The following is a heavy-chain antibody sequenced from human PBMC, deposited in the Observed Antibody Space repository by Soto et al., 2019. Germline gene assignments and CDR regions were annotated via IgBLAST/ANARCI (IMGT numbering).Heavy chain of an antibody. Sequence: GASVKVSCKASGYTCTGYYMHWVRQAPGQGLEWMGWINPNSGGTNYAQKFQGWVTMTRDTSISTAYMELSRLRSDDTAVYYCAICRSTSCYRQNYYYYGMAVWGQGTTVTVCS. CDR3: AICRSTSCYRQNYYYYGMAV. V-gene: IGHV1-2*04. CDR2: INPNSGGT. J-gene: IGHJ6*02. D-gene: IGHD2-2*01. CDR1: GYTCTGYY.